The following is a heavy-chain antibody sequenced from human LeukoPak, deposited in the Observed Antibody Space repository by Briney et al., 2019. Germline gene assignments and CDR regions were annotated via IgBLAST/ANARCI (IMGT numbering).Heavy chain of an antibody. Sequence: GGSLRLSCAASGFTFSSYSMNWVRQAPGKGLEWVSSISSSSSYIYYADTVKGRFTISRDNAKNSLCLQMNSLRAEDTAVYYCARVMKTGYSSGWEPFDYWGQGTLVTVSS. CDR2: ISSSSSYI. CDR3: ARVMKTGYSSGWEPFDY. J-gene: IGHJ4*02. V-gene: IGHV3-21*01. D-gene: IGHD6-19*01. CDR1: GFTFSSYS.